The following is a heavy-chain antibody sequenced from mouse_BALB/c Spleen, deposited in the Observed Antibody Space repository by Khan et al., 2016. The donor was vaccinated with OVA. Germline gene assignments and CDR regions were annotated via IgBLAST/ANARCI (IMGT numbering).Heavy chain of an antibody. CDR1: GYTFTDYA. Sequence: QVQLQQSGAELVRPGVSVKISCKASGYTFTDYAMHWVKQRHAKSLEWIGVISTNYGDADYNQKFQGKASMPVDRSSSTVYMELARLTSEDSAIYYCVRGGKFAYGGQGTLVTVAA. CDR2: ISTNYGDA. V-gene: IGHV1S137*01. CDR3: VRGGKFAY. D-gene: IGHD1-1*02. J-gene: IGHJ3*01.